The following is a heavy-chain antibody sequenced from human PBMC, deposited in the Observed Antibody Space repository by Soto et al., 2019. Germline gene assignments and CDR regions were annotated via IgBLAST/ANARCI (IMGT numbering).Heavy chain of an antibody. D-gene: IGHD1-1*01. J-gene: IGHJ3*02. Sequence: PGGSLRLSCAASGFTFSSYGMHWVRQAPGKGLEWVAVIWYDGSNKYYADSVKGRFTISRDNSKNTLYLQMNSLRAEDTAVYYCAATTGTAVYDAFDIWGQGTMVTVSS. CDR2: IWYDGSNK. CDR3: AATTGTAVYDAFDI. CDR1: GFTFSSYG. V-gene: IGHV3-33*01.